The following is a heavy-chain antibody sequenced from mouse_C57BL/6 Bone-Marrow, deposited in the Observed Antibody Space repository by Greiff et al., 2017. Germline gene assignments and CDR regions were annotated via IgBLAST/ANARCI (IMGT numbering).Heavy chain of an antibody. Sequence: QVQLKQPGAELVKPGASVKLSCKASGYTFTSYWMHWVKQRPGQGLEWIGMLHPTCGSTNYNEKFKSKATLTVDKSSSTAYMQLSSLTSEDSAVYYCAILYPIDYWGQGTTLTVSS. CDR3: AILYPIDY. V-gene: IGHV1-64*01. CDR2: LHPTCGST. J-gene: IGHJ2*01. D-gene: IGHD2-12*01. CDR1: GYTFTSYW.